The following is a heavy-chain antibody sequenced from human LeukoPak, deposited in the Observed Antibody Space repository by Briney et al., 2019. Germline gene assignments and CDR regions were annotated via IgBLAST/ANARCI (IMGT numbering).Heavy chain of an antibody. V-gene: IGHV1-8*01. D-gene: IGHD5-12*01. Sequence: ASVKVSCKASGYTSTSYDINWVRQATGQGLEWMGWMNPNNGNTGYAQKFQGRVTMTRNTSISTAYMELSSVRSEDTAVYYCTRAHSGYHYYYGMDVWGQGTTVTVSS. J-gene: IGHJ6*02. CDR2: MNPNNGNT. CDR3: TRAHSGYHYYYGMDV. CDR1: GYTSTSYD.